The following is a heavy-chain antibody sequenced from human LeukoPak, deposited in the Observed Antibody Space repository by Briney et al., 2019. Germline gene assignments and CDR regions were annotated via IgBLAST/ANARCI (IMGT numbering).Heavy chain of an antibody. CDR3: ARGPPYYYDSSGYYQLDY. D-gene: IGHD3-22*01. J-gene: IGHJ4*02. CDR2: MNPNSGNT. CDR1: GYTFTSYD. V-gene: IGHV1-8*01. Sequence: APVRVSCKASGYTFTSYDINWVRQATGQGLEWMGWMNPNSGNTGYAQKFQGRVTMTRNTSISTAYMELSSLRSEDTAVYYCARGPPYYYDSSGYYQLDYWGQGTLVTVSS.